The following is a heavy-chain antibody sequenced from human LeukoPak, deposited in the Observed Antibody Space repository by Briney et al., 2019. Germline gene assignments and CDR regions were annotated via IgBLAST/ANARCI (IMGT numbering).Heavy chain of an antibody. D-gene: IGHD3-3*01. V-gene: IGHV5-51*01. CDR2: IYPGDSET. J-gene: IGHJ3*02. CDR1: GYIFSNYW. CDR3: ARHGVAGPYHAFDI. Sequence: GESLKISFKGSGYIFSNYWIAWVRQMPGRGLESMGIIYPGDSETRYCPSFQGPVTISADKSISTAYLQWSSLRASDTAMYYCARHGVAGPYHAFDIWGPGTRVTLS.